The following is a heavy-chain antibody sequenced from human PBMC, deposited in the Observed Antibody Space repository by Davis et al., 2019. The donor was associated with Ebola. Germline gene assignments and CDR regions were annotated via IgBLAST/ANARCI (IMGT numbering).Heavy chain of an antibody. Sequence: SETLSLTCAVYGGSFSGYYWSWIRQPPGKGLEWIGEINHSGSTNYNPSLKSRVTISVDTSKNQFSLKLSSVTAADTAVYYCARDSAGGPFYVFDYWGQGTLVTVSS. CDR1: GGSFSGYY. D-gene: IGHD4-23*01. CDR3: ARDSAGGPFYVFDY. J-gene: IGHJ4*02. CDR2: INHSGST. V-gene: IGHV4-34*01.